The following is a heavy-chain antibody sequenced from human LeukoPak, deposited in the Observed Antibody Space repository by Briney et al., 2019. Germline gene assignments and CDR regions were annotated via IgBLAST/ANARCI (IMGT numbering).Heavy chain of an antibody. J-gene: IGHJ6*04. CDR1: GFTFSTYS. D-gene: IGHD3-10*02. CDR2: ISSSSRYI. Sequence: GGSLRLSCSASGFTFSTYSMNWVRQAPGNGLEWVSSISSSSRYIYYADSVKGRFTISRDNAKNSLYLQMNSLRAEDTAVYYCAELGITMIGGVWGKGTTVTISS. V-gene: IGHV3-21*01. CDR3: AELGITMIGGV.